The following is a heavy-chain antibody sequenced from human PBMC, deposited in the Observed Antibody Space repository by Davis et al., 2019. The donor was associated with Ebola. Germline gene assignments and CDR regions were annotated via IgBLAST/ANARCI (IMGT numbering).Heavy chain of an antibody. D-gene: IGHD2-15*01. J-gene: IGHJ4*02. V-gene: IGHV3-23*01. CDR3: AKLRVVVGANYFDY. Sequence: PGGSLRLSCTDSVITFSSYAMSWVRQAPGKGLEWVSGISGSGGSTYYADSVKGRFTISRDNSKNTLYLQMNSLRAEDTAVYYCAKLRVVVGANYFDYWGQGTLVTVSS. CDR1: VITFSSYA. CDR2: ISGSGGST.